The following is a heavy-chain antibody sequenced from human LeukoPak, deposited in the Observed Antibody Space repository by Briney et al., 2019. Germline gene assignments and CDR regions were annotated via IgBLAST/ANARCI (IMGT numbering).Heavy chain of an antibody. D-gene: IGHD2-8*01. V-gene: IGHV4-59*08. CDR1: GDSDNDFY. CDR3: VLAPNSNWFDF. CDR2: FHYTGSS. Sequence: SETLSLTCSVSGDSDNDFYWNWIRQSPGKGLEWIGNFHYTGSSNYNPSLESRVTMSIDRSRKQFFLRLNSVTAADTAVYYCVLAPNSNWFDFWGQGTLVTVSS. J-gene: IGHJ5*01.